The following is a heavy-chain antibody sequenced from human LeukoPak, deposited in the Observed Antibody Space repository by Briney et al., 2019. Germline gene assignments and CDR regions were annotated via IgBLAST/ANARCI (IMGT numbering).Heavy chain of an antibody. CDR2: ISYDGSKQ. D-gene: IGHD1-14*01. CDR3: ARAPDGLDC. V-gene: IGHV3-30-3*01. J-gene: IGHJ4*02. CDR1: GFIFSRYA. Sequence: GGSLRLSCATSGFIFSRYAMHWIRQAPGKGLEWVAVISYDGSKQYYVDSVKGRFTVSRDDSKNTLYLQMNSLRGEDTAVYYCARAPDGLDCWGQGTLVTDSS.